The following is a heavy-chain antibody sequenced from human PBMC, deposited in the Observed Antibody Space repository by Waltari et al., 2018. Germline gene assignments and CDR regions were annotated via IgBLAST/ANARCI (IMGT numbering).Heavy chain of an antibody. CDR2: IHYGGST. Sequence: QVQLQESGPGLVKPSQTLSLIRTVSGGPISSRAYYWNWIRQHPGKGLEWIGYIHYGGSTYYNPSLRSRVNVSVDTSKNNFSLNLTSVTAADTAVYYCGRSYYGSYFLDYWGQGTVVTVSS. CDR1: GGPISSRAYY. V-gene: IGHV4-31*03. CDR3: GRSYYGSYFLDY. D-gene: IGHD1-26*01. J-gene: IGHJ4*02.